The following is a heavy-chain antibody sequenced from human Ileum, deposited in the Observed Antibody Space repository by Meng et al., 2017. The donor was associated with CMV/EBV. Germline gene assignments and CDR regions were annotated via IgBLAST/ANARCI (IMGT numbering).Heavy chain of an antibody. CDR2: IHHSGTT. CDR3: ARGVVSGSHYKPY. J-gene: IGHJ4*02. D-gene: IGHD3-10*01. V-gene: IGHV4-4*02. Sequence: QVQLQEAGPGLVKPSGTLSLTCAVSGGSSSSSIWWSWVRQPPEKGLEWIGEIHHSGTTNYSPSLKSRLTISVDKSKSQFSLKLQFVTAADTAVYFWARGVVSGSHYKPYCGQGILVTVSS. CDR1: GGSSSSSIW.